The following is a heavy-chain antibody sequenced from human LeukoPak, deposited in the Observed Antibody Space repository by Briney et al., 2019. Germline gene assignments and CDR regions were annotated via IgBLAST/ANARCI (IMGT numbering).Heavy chain of an antibody. Sequence: GGSLRLSCAASGFTVSSNYMSWVRQAPGKGLEWVSVIHSGGSTYYADSVKGRCTISRDNSKNTLYLQMNSLRAEDTAVYYCASPTYYYDSSGYLPLGYWGQGTLVTVSS. V-gene: IGHV3-53*01. CDR1: GFTVSSNY. CDR2: IHSGGST. CDR3: ASPTYYYDSSGYLPLGY. J-gene: IGHJ4*02. D-gene: IGHD3-22*01.